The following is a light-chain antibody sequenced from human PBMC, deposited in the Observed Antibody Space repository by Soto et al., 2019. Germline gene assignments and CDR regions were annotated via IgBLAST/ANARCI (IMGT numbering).Light chain of an antibody. V-gene: IGLV1-40*01. Sequence: QSVLTQPPSVSGAPGRRVTISCTGTSSNIGAGYDVQWYQVLPGAPPKLLIYGSSNRPSGVPDRFSGSKSGTSASLGITGSQAEDEAEYSCPSYDSSLDGVVFGGGTQLTVL. CDR2: GSS. CDR1: SSNIGAGYD. CDR3: PSYDSSLDGVV. J-gene: IGLJ2*01.